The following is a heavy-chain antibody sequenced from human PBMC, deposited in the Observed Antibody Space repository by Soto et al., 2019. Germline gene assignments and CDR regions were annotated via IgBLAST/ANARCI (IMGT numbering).Heavy chain of an antibody. V-gene: IGHV4-59*08. J-gene: IGHJ4*02. D-gene: IGHD6-13*01. CDR2: IYYSGSS. CDR1: GGSIGNSY. CDR3: ARHSSSWPIFDY. Sequence: QVQLQESGPGLVKPSETLSLTCTVSGGSIGNSYWSWIRQSPGKGLEWIGYIYYSGSSNYNPSLKRRGSISVDTSKNQSSLKLSSVTAADTAVYYCARHSSSWPIFDYWGQGTLVIVSS.